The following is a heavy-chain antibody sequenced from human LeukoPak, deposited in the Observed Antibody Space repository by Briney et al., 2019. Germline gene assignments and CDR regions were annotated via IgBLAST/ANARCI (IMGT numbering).Heavy chain of an antibody. CDR1: GGSISSYY. Sequence: SETLSLTCTVSGGSISSYYWSWIRQPPGKGLEWIGSIYYSGSTYYNPSLKSRVAISVDTSKNQFSLKLSSVTAADTAVYYCARHLRSGSSSSRGYFDYWGQGTLVTVSS. J-gene: IGHJ4*02. CDR2: IYYSGST. CDR3: ARHLRSGSSSSRGYFDY. V-gene: IGHV4-59*05. D-gene: IGHD6-13*01.